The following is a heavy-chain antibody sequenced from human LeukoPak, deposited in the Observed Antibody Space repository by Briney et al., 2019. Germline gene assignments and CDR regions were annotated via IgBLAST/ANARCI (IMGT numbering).Heavy chain of an antibody. D-gene: IGHD3-16*01. V-gene: IGHV1-18*01. CDR3: ATSSDYHLPIY. J-gene: IGHJ4*02. Sequence: ASVKVSCKASGYTFTTYGINWVRQAPGQGLEWMGWISPFNGNTNYAQKLQGRVTLTTDTSTATAYMELRSLRSDDTALYYCATSSDYHLPIYWGQGTLVTVSS. CDR2: ISPFNGNT. CDR1: GYTFTTYG.